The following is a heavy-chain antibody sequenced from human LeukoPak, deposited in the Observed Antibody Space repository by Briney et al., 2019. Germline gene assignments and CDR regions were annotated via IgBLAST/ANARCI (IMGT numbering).Heavy chain of an antibody. Sequence: GGSLRLSCSASGFTFSTFWMNWVRRAPGKGLEWVANIKHDGSEKYYVDSVKGRFTISRDNAKNSLYLQMNSLRAEDTAVYYCARAYKEDYWGQGTLVTVSA. CDR3: ARAYKEDY. CDR2: IKHDGSEK. V-gene: IGHV3-7*04. J-gene: IGHJ4*02. D-gene: IGHD1-14*01. CDR1: GFTFSTFW.